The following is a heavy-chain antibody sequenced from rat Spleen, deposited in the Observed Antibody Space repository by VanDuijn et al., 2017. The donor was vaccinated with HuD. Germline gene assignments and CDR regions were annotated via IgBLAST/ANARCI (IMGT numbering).Heavy chain of an antibody. V-gene: IGHV5S10*01. D-gene: IGHD1-9*01. CDR3: ARPVHTMGITAYDY. CDR2: IIYDGFTT. J-gene: IGHJ2*01. Sequence: EVQLVESGGDLVQPGRSLKLSCAASGFTFSDYNMAWVRQAPKKGLEWVATIIYDGFTTYYRDSVRGRFTISSDNTKTTLYLQMDSMRSEDTATYYCARPVHTMGITAYDYWGQGVMVTVSS. CDR1: GFTFSDYN.